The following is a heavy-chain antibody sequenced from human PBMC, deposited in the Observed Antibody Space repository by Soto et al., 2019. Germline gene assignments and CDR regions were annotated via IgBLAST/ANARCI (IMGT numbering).Heavy chain of an antibody. V-gene: IGHV4-59*01. CDR3: ARGGGVYYFDY. CDR1: GGSISSYY. CDR2: MYYSGIT. D-gene: IGHD2-8*02. Sequence: QVQLQESGPGLVKPSETLSLTCTVSGGSISSYYWSWIRQPPGKGLEWIGYMYYSGITDYNPSLKDRDTISLDTSKSQFSLKLASVAAEDTAVYYWARGGGVYYFDYWGEGTLVTVST. J-gene: IGHJ4*02.